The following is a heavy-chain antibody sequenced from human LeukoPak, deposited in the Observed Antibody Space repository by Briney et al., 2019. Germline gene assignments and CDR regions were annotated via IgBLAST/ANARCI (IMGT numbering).Heavy chain of an antibody. Sequence: GGSLRLSCAASGFIFSGYGMHWVRQAPGKGLEWVAFIRYDGSNKYYADSVKGRFTISRDNSKNTLYLQMNSLRAEDTAVYYCAKGRSGSYRYYYYYMDVWGKGTTVTVSS. V-gene: IGHV3-30*02. CDR2: IRYDGSNK. CDR1: GFIFSGYG. CDR3: AKGRSGSYRYYYYYMDV. J-gene: IGHJ6*03. D-gene: IGHD1-26*01.